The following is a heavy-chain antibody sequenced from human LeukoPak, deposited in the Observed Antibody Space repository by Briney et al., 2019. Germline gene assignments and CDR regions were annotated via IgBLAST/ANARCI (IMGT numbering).Heavy chain of an antibody. V-gene: IGHV3-23*01. CDR1: GFTFRSYA. CDR2: SSGSGGST. CDR3: AILPGGSGSYYESWFDP. Sequence: GGSLRLSCAASGFTFRSYAMSWVREAPGKGLEWGSASSGSGGSTYYADSVKGRFTISRDNSKNTLYLQMNSLRAEDTAVYYCAILPGGSGSYYESWFDPWGQGTLVTVSS. D-gene: IGHD3-10*01. J-gene: IGHJ5*02.